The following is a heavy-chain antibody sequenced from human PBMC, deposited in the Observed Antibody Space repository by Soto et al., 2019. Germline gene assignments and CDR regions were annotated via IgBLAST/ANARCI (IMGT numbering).Heavy chain of an antibody. J-gene: IGHJ6*03. D-gene: IGHD3-3*01. V-gene: IGHV4-59*01. CDR3: ARGVTAIFGVVTYLGRDYYYYIDF. CDR2: IYYSGST. Sequence: SETLSLTCTVSGGSISSYYWSWIRQPPGKGLEWIGYIYYSGSTNYNPSLKSRVTISVDTSKNQFSLKLSSVTAADTAVYYCARGVTAIFGVVTYLGRDYYYYIDFWGKRTSVTVSS. CDR1: GGSISSYY.